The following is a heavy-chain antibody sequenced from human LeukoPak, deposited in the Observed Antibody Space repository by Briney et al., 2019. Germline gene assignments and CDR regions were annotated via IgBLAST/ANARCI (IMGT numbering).Heavy chain of an antibody. Sequence: SETLSLTCTVSGGSISSSSYYWGWIRQPPGKGLEWIGSIYYSGSTYYNPSLESRVTISVDTSKNQFSLKLSSVTAADTAVYYCASGTGIAVAGTPYHFDYWGQGTLVTVSS. CDR1: GGSISSSSYY. J-gene: IGHJ4*02. CDR2: IYYSGST. V-gene: IGHV4-39*01. CDR3: ASGTGIAVAGTPYHFDY. D-gene: IGHD6-19*01.